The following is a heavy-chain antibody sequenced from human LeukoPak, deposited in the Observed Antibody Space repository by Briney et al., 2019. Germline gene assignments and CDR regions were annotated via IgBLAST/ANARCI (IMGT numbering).Heavy chain of an antibody. CDR1: GFTFDDYA. D-gene: IGHD4-17*01. CDR3: AKDYDYGFDY. V-gene: IGHV3-9*01. CDR2: ISWNIDNI. J-gene: IGHJ4*02. Sequence: GRSLRLFCAASGFTFDDYAMHWVRQAPGKGLEWVSGISWNIDNIDYADSVRGRFTISRDNAKNSLYLQMNSLRPEDTALYYCAKDYDYGFDYWGQGTLVTVSS.